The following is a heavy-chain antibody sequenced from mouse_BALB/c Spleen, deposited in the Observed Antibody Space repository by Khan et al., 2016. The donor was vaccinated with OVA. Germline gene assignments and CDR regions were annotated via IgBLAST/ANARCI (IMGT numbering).Heavy chain of an antibody. V-gene: IGHV1S135*01. Sequence: VQLQQSGPELMKPGASVKISCKASGYSFTNYYIHWVKQSHGQSLEWLGYIDPFNGGTTYNQKFKGTATLTADKSSSPAYMHLNNLTSEDSAVYYCTRLGTTGWFTYWGQGTLVTVAA. J-gene: IGHJ3*01. CDR2: IDPFNGGT. CDR1: GYSFTNYY. CDR3: TRLGTTGWFTY. D-gene: IGHD2-13*01.